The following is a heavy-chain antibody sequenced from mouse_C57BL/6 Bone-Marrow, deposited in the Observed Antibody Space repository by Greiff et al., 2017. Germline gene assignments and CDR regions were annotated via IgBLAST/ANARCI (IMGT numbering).Heavy chain of an antibody. V-gene: IGHV1-7*01. CDR3: ARMGDYDVNAWFAY. J-gene: IGHJ3*01. D-gene: IGHD2-4*01. CDR2: INPSRGYT. Sequence: VQLQQSGAELAKPGASVKLSCKASCYTFTSYWLHWVKQRPGQGLAWIGYINPSRGYTKSNQKFKDQATLTADTSSITAYMQLSSLTYEDSAVYYCARMGDYDVNAWFAYWGQGTLVTVSA. CDR1: CYTFTSYW.